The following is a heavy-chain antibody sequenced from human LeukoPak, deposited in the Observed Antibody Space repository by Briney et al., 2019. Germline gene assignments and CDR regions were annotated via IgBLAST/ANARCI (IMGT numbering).Heavy chain of an antibody. V-gene: IGHV3-48*03. Sequence: GGSLTLSCAASGFTCNTFDMNWLRKAPGKGREWFSYISGSGNTMYYADSVKGRFTISRDNAKNSLYLQMNNLRAEDTAVYYCARCSGVSCFAPYFDYWGQGALVTVSS. CDR3: ARCSGVSCFAPYFDY. CDR2: ISGSGNTM. CDR1: GFTCNTFD. J-gene: IGHJ4*02. D-gene: IGHD2-15*01.